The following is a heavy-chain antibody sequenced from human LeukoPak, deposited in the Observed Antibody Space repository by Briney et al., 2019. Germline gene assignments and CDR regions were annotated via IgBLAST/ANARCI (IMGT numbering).Heavy chain of an antibody. Sequence: ASVKVSCKASGYTFTSYYMHWVRQAPGQGLEWMGIINPSGGSTSYAQKFQGRVTMTRDMSTSTVYMELSSLRSEDTAVYYCARGIGGSYYYYYYMDVWGKGTTVTVSS. V-gene: IGHV1-46*01. CDR3: ARGIGGSYYYYYYMDV. D-gene: IGHD1-26*01. CDR2: INPSGGST. CDR1: GYTFTSYY. J-gene: IGHJ6*03.